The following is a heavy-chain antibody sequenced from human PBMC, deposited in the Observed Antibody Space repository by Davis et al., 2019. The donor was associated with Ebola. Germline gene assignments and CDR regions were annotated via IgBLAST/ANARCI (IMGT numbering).Heavy chain of an antibody. V-gene: IGHV3-21*01. J-gene: IGHJ6*02. CDR1: GFTFSTYS. D-gene: IGHD3-16*01. Sequence: PGGSLRLSCAASGFTFSTYSMSWVRQAPGKGLEWVSSISSDSDYIYYADSAKGRFTISRDNAKNSLYLQMNSLRAEDTAVYYCAGDRPLDFFFGDYYGMDVWGQGTTVTVSS. CDR3: AGDRPLDFFFGDYYGMDV. CDR2: ISSDSDYI.